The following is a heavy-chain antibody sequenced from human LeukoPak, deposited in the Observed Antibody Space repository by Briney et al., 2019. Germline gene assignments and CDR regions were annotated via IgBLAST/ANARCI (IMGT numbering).Heavy chain of an antibody. D-gene: IGHD6-6*01. CDR3: ARQIEYSSTFDY. CDR2: TYYRSKWYN. Sequence: SQTLSLTCAISEDSVSSNSAAWNWIRQSPSRGLEWLGRTYYRSKWYNDYAVSVKSRITINPDTSKNQFSLKLSSVTAADTAVYYCARQIEYSSTFDYWGQGTLVTVSS. CDR1: EDSVSSNSAA. J-gene: IGHJ4*02. V-gene: IGHV6-1*01.